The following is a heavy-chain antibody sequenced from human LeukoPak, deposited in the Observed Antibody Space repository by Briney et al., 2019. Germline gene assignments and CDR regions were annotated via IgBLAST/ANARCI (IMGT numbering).Heavy chain of an antibody. Sequence: ASVKVSCKASGYTFTSYAIHWVRQAPGQRLEWMGWSSAGNGNTKYSQNFQGRVTFISNTSATTAFMELSSLRSEDAAVYYCARDSGSGSNDYWGQGTLVTVSS. V-gene: IGHV1-3*01. CDR1: GYTFTSYA. J-gene: IGHJ4*02. D-gene: IGHD1-26*01. CDR2: SSAGNGNT. CDR3: ARDSGSGSNDY.